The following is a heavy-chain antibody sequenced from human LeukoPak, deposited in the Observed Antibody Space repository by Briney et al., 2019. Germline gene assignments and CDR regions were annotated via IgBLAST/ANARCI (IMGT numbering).Heavy chain of an antibody. CDR1: DGSFSSYY. CDR3: ARGNYYDSRTYYRAFDI. V-gene: IGHV4-59*01. Sequence: PSETLSLTCTVSDGSFSSYYWSWIRQPPGKGLDWIGYIYYSGSSNYNPSLKSRVTISVDTSKNHFSLKLSSVTAADTAVYYCARGNYYDSRTYYRAFDIWGQGTMVTVSS. D-gene: IGHD3-22*01. J-gene: IGHJ3*02. CDR2: IYYSGSS.